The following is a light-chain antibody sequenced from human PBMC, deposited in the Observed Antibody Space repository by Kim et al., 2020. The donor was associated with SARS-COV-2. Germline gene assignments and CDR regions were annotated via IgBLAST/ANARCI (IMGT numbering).Light chain of an antibody. CDR2: MAS. J-gene: IGKJ1*01. Sequence: SIGDRVTITGRASQSIGRLLAWFQLKPGKAPKLLIYMASDLESGVPSRFSGSGSGTAFTLTINGLQPDDFATYYCQQYTSSFPWTFGQGTKVDIK. CDR3: QQYTSSFPWT. V-gene: IGKV1-5*03. CDR1: QSIGRL.